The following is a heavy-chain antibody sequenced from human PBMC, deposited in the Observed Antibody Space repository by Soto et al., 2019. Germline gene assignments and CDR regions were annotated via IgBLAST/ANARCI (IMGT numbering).Heavy chain of an antibody. CDR2: IFHDGNT. V-gene: IGHV4-4*02. CDR1: GASIGSGGW. Sequence: QVHLQESGPGLVKPSETLSLTCAVSGASIGSGGWWSWVRQPPGKGLEWIAEIFHDGNTNYSPSLKSRVTISVDKAQNQFSLKVCSVTAADTAVYYCARHEGWTGPDQWGQGTLVTVSS. D-gene: IGHD2-8*02. CDR3: ARHEGWTGPDQ. J-gene: IGHJ5*02.